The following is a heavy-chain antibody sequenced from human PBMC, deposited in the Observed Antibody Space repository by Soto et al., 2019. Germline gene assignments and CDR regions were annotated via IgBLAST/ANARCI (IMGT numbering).Heavy chain of an antibody. CDR1: GFTFSSYG. Sequence: SGGSLRLSCAASGFTFSSYGMHWVRQAPGKGLEWVAVISYDGSNEYYADSVKGRFTISRDNSKNTLYLQMSGLRGEDTAVYYCAKSLSSWYRLHDFWGQLTLVTVSS. J-gene: IGHJ4*02. D-gene: IGHD6-13*01. V-gene: IGHV3-30*18. CDR3: AKSLSSWYRLHDF. CDR2: ISYDGSNE.